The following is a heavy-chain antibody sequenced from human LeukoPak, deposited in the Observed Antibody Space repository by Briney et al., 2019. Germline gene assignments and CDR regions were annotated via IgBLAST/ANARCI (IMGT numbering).Heavy chain of an antibody. D-gene: IGHD2-15*01. V-gene: IGHV4-39*07. CDR1: GDSVTNTRYY. CDR2: IYYTGDT. J-gene: IGHJ4*02. CDR3: ARESSVTATY. Sequence: SETLSLTCIVSGDSVTNTRYYWGWIRQPPGTGLEWIGTIYYTGDTYYNPSLKSRVTISVDTSNDQFSLELTSVTAADTAVYYCARESSVTATYWGQGTLVIVSS.